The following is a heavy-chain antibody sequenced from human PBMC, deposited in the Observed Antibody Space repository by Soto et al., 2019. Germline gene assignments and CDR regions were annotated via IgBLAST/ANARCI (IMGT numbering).Heavy chain of an antibody. D-gene: IGHD2-21*02. CDR2: IYYSGST. J-gene: IGHJ6*02. CDR1: GCSIRNSSYY. Sequence: PSETLSHTFTFSGCSIRNSSYYLGWSHQPPGKGLEWIGSIYYSGSTYYNPSLKSRVTISVDTSKNQFSLKLNSVTAADTAVYYCARDLWGYCGTDCYPLDVWGQGTTVT. V-gene: IGHV4-39*07. CDR3: ARDLWGYCGTDCYPLDV.